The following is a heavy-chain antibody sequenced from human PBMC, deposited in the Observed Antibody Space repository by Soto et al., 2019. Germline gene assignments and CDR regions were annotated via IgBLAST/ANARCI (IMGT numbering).Heavy chain of an antibody. Sequence: SETLSLTCAVYGGSFSGYYWSWIRQPPGKGLEWIGEINHSGSTNYNPSLKSRVTISVDTSKNQFSLKLSSVTAADTAVYYCARTENYDFWSGYYLEYFQHWGQGTLVTVS. V-gene: IGHV4-34*01. CDR1: GGSFSGYY. J-gene: IGHJ1*01. CDR3: ARTENYDFWSGYYLEYFQH. D-gene: IGHD3-3*01. CDR2: INHSGST.